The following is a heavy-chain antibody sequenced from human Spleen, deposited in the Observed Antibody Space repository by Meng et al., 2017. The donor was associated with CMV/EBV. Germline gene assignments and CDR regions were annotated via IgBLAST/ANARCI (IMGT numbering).Heavy chain of an antibody. V-gene: IGHV3-21*01. CDR3: ARDSSSSPLDY. CDR1: GFTFSNHI. Sequence: GGSLRLSCAASGFTFSNHIMNWVRQAPGKGLEWVSSISSRSTYISYTDSVKGRFTVSRDNAKNSLYLQMNSLRAEDTALYYCARDSSSSPLDYWGQGTLVTVSS. CDR2: ISSRSTYI. D-gene: IGHD6-6*01. J-gene: IGHJ4*02.